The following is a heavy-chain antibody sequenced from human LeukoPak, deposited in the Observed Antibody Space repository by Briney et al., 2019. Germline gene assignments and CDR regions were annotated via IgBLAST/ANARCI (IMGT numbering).Heavy chain of an antibody. CDR2: ISYDGSNK. D-gene: IGHD5-24*01. J-gene: IGHJ4*02. Sequence: GRSLRLSCAASGFTLSSYAMHWVRQAPGKGLEWVAVISYDGSNKYYADSVKGRFTISRDNSKNTLYLQMNSLRAEDTAVYYCARDGRDGGFDYWGQGTLVTVSS. CDR1: GFTLSSYA. V-gene: IGHV3-30-3*01. CDR3: ARDGRDGGFDY.